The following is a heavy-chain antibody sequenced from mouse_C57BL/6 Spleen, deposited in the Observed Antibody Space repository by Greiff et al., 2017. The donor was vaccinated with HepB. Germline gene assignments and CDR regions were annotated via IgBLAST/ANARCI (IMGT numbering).Heavy chain of an antibody. CDR3: TRKNYDYDEGYAMDY. V-gene: IGHV2-2*01. CDR1: GFSLTSYG. J-gene: IGHJ4*01. D-gene: IGHD2-4*01. Sequence: QVQLQQSGPGLVQPSQSLSITCTVSGFSLTSYGVHWVRQSLGKGLEWLGVIWSGGSTDYNAAFISRLSISKDNSKSQVFFKMNSLQADDTAIYYCTRKNYDYDEGYAMDYWGQGTSVTVSS. CDR2: IWSGGST.